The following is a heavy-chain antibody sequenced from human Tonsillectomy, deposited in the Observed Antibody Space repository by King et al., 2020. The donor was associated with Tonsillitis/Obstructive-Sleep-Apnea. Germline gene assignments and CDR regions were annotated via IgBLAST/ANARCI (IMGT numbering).Heavy chain of an antibody. J-gene: IGHJ4*02. CDR1: VGSVSSNSYY. CDR3: ARSLYYYGSGSYYTYYFDY. D-gene: IGHD3-10*01. V-gene: IGHV4-61*01. Sequence: QLQESGPGLVKPSETLSLTCTVSVGSVSSNSYYWNWIRQPPGKGLEWIGYIYYSGTTNYNPSLKSRVTISSDTSKNQFSLKLSSVTAADTAVYYCARSLYYYGSGSYYTYYFDYWGQGTLVTVSS. CDR2: IYYSGTT.